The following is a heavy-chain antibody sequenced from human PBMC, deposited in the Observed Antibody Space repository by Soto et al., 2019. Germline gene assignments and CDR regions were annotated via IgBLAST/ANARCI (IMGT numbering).Heavy chain of an antibody. Sequence: EVQLVESGGGLVKPGGSLRLSCAASGFTFRSYSMNWVRQAPGKGLEWVSSISSSSSYIYYADSVKGRFTISRDNAKNSLYLQMNSLRAEDTAVYYCARDPGYCSGGSCYSVYFDCWGQGPLVTVSS. V-gene: IGHV3-21*01. D-gene: IGHD2-15*01. CDR2: ISSSSSYI. CDR3: ARDPGYCSGGSCYSVYFDC. CDR1: GFTFRSYS. J-gene: IGHJ4*02.